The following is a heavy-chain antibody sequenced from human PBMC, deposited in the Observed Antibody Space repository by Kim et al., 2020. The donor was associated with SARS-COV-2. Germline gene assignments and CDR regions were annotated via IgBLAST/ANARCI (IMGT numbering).Heavy chain of an antibody. CDR2: INHSGST. CDR1: GGSFSGYY. V-gene: IGHV4-34*01. D-gene: IGHD6-19*01. J-gene: IGHJ4*02. CDR3: ARGSNGPYSSLRGFDY. Sequence: SETLSLTCAVYGGSFSGYYWSWIRQPPGKGLEWIGEINHSGSTNYNPSLKSRVTISVDTSKNQFSLKLSSVTAADTAVYYCARGSNGPYSSLRGFDYWGQGTLVTVS.